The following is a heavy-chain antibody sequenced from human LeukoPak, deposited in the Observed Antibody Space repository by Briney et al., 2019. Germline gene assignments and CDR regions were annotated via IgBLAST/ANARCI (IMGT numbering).Heavy chain of an antibody. CDR1: GITFSSSW. V-gene: IGHV3-7*01. CDR2: IKQDGSEK. D-gene: IGHD3-10*01. Sequence: PGGSLRLSCAASGITFSSSWMSWVRQAPGKGLEWVANIKQDGSEKYYVDSVKGRFTISRDNAKSSLYLQMNSLRADDTAVYYCARDLTSHYRFGELDYWGQGTLVTVSS. J-gene: IGHJ4*02. CDR3: ARDLTSHYRFGELDY.